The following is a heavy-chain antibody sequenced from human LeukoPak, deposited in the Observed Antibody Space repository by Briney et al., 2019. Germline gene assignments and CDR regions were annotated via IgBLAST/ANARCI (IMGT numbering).Heavy chain of an antibody. CDR3: ARRGYRGDITMVRGVIPYYYYYMDV. Sequence: SETLSLTCTVSGGSISGYYWSWIRQPPGKGLEWIGEINHSGSTNYNPSLKSRVTISVDTSKNQFSLKLSSVTAADTAVYYCARRGYRGDITMVRGVIPYYYYYMDVWGKGTTVTISS. CDR1: GGSISGYY. V-gene: IGHV4-34*01. CDR2: INHSGST. D-gene: IGHD3-10*01. J-gene: IGHJ6*03.